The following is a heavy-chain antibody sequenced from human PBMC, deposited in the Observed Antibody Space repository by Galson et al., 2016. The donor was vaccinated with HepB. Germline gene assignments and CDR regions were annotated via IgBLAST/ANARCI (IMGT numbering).Heavy chain of an antibody. Sequence: SLRLSCAASGFTLDHYAMHWVRQAPGKGLEWVSGISWNSGSIGYADSVKGRFTISRDNAKNSLYLQMNSLRAGDTALYYCAKDSGAYYYDSSGYRRNAFDSWGQGTMVTGSS. CDR1: GFTLDHYA. J-gene: IGHJ3*02. D-gene: IGHD3-22*01. V-gene: IGHV3-9*01. CDR3: AKDSGAYYYDSSGYRRNAFDS. CDR2: ISWNSGSI.